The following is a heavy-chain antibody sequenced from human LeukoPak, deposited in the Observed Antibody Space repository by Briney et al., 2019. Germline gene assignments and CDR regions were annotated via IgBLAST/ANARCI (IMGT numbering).Heavy chain of an antibody. CDR3: ARGRNIVVVVAALYNWFDP. CDR1: GGSFSGYY. Sequence: SETLSLTCAVYGGSFSGYYWSWIRQPPGKGLEWIGEINHSGSTNYNPSLKSRATISVDTSKNQFSLKLSSVTAADTAVYYCARGRNIVVVVAALYNWFDPWGQGTLVIVSS. CDR2: INHSGST. D-gene: IGHD2-15*01. J-gene: IGHJ5*02. V-gene: IGHV4-34*01.